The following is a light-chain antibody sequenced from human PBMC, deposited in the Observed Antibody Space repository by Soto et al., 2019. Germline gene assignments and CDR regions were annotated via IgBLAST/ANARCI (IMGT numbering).Light chain of an antibody. V-gene: IGKV1-5*03. CDR2: KAS. CDR3: QPYKSYSWT. CDR1: QSISSW. Sequence: DIQMTQSPSTLSASVGDRVTITCRASQSISSWLAWYQQKPGKAPKLLIYKASDLESGVPSRFSGSGSGTEFTLTISSLQPDDFATYFCQPYKSYSWTFGQGTKV. J-gene: IGKJ1*01.